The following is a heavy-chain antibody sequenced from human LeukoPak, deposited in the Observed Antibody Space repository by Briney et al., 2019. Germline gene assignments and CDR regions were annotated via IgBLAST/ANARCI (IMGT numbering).Heavy chain of an antibody. Sequence: SETLSLTCAVSGYSISSGYYWGWIRQPPGKGLEWIGTIYHNGNTYYNPSLKSRVTISVDTSKNQFSLKLSSVTAANTAVYYCARVRYNYGDSDYWGQGTLVTVSS. J-gene: IGHJ4*02. CDR2: IYHNGNT. CDR1: GYSISSGYY. V-gene: IGHV4-38-2*01. D-gene: IGHD5-18*01. CDR3: ARVRYNYGDSDY.